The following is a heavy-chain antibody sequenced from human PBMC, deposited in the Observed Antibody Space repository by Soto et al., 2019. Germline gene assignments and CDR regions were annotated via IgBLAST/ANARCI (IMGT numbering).Heavy chain of an antibody. CDR3: ARGGELLRAWYFDY. V-gene: IGHV1-69*01. CDR1: GGTFSSYA. D-gene: IGHD1-26*01. J-gene: IGHJ4*02. Sequence: QVQLVQSGAEVKKPGSSVKVSCTASGGTFSSYAISWVRQAPGQGLEWMGGIIPIFGTANYAQKFQGRVTITADESTSTAYMELSSLRSEDTAVYYCARGGELLRAWYFDYWGQGTLVTVSS. CDR2: IIPIFGTA.